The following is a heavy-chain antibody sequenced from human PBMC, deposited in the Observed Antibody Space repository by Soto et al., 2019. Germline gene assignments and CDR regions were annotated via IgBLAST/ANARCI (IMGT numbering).Heavy chain of an antibody. CDR1: GDSVSSKSAA. CDR3: AREYCSNGVCYPDY. Sequence: SQTLSLTCDISGDSVSSKSAAWNWIRQSPSRGLEWLGRTYYRSKWYNDYAVSVKRRIAINPDTSRNHFSLQLKSVDTGDTAVYFCAREYCSNGVCYPDYWGQGTLVTVSS. D-gene: IGHD2-8*01. V-gene: IGHV6-1*01. CDR2: TYYRSKWYN. J-gene: IGHJ4*01.